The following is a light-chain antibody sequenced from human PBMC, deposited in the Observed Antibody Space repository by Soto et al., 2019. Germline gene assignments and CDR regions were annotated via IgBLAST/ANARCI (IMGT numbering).Light chain of an antibody. V-gene: IGKV1-5*01. Sequence: DIQMTQSPSTLSASVGDRVTITCRASQSISSWLAWYQQKPGKAPKVLIYDASSLESGVPSRFSGSGSGTEFTLTISSLQPDDFATYSCQQNNSYSSFTFGQGTTLEIK. CDR1: QSISSW. J-gene: IGKJ2*01. CDR2: DAS. CDR3: QQNNSYSSFT.